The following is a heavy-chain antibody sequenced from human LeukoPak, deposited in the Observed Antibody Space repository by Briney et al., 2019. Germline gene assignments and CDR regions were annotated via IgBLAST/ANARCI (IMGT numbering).Heavy chain of an antibody. CDR1: GYTFTSYD. Sequence: ASVKVSCKASGYTFTSYDINWVRQATGQGLEWMGWMNPNSGNTGYAQKFQGRVTMTTDTSTSTAYMELRSLRSDDTAVYYCASGSYSSSWYALGYWGQGTLVTVSS. D-gene: IGHD6-13*01. CDR2: MNPNSGNT. CDR3: ASGSYSSSWYALGY. V-gene: IGHV1-8*02. J-gene: IGHJ4*02.